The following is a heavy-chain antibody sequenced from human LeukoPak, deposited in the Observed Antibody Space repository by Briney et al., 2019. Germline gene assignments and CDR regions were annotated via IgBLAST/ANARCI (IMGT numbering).Heavy chain of an antibody. CDR2: ISDSGSN. Sequence: SETLSLTCNVSGESVRHYYWSWIRQPPGKGLELVGYISDSGSNYHKPSLNGRATLSLDTSKNQFSLELTSVTAADTAVYFCVRHSAVVATDYWGQGTLVTVSS. CDR3: VRHSAVVATDY. J-gene: IGHJ4*02. CDR1: GESVRHYY. D-gene: IGHD2-15*01. V-gene: IGHV4-59*08.